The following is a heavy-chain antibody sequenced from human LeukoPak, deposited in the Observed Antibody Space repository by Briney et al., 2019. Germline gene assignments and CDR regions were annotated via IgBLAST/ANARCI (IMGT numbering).Heavy chain of an antibody. V-gene: IGHV1-2*02. J-gene: IGHJ4*02. Sequence: GASVKVSCKASGYTFTGYYMHWVRQAPGQGLEWMGWINPNSGGTNDAQKFQGRVTMTRDTSISTAYMELSRLRSDDTAVHYCARDREWLRCRGPFDYWGQGTLVTVSS. CDR3: ARDREWLRCRGPFDY. D-gene: IGHD5-12*01. CDR2: INPNSGGT. CDR1: GYTFTGYY.